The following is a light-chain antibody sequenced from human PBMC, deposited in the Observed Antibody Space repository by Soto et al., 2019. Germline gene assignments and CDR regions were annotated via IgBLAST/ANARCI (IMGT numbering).Light chain of an antibody. J-gene: IGKJ4*01. CDR3: LQDYNYPLT. CDR1: QGIRSD. V-gene: IGKV1-6*01. Sequence: AIEMTQSPSSLSASVGDRVTITCRASQGIRSDLGWYQQKPGKAPKLLIYGASSLQSGVPSRFSGSGSGNDFTLTISRLPPEDFATYYCLQDYNYPLTFGGGNKVEIK. CDR2: GAS.